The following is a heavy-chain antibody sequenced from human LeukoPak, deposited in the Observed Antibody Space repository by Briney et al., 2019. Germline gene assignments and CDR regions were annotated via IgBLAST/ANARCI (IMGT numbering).Heavy chain of an antibody. J-gene: IGHJ6*02. CDR1: GFTFSSYA. Sequence: GGSLRLSCAASGFTFSSYAMHWVRQDPGKGLEWVAVISYDGSNKYYADSVKGRFTISRDNSKNTLYLQMNSLRAEDTAVYYCAREKGYDSSGYYSKPYYYGMDVWGQGTTVTVSS. CDR3: AREKGYDSSGYYSKPYYYGMDV. D-gene: IGHD3-22*01. V-gene: IGHV3-30-3*01. CDR2: ISYDGSNK.